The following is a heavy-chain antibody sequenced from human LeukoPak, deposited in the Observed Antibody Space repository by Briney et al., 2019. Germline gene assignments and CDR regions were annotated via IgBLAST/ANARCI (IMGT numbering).Heavy chain of an antibody. D-gene: IGHD1-26*01. V-gene: IGHV4-34*01. Sequence: KASETLSLTCAVYGGPFRGYYWTWIRQPPGKGLEWIGEINHSGSTNYNPSLKSRVTITVDTSKNQFSLKLSSVTAADTAVYYCARVRATGAFDIWGQGTMVTVSS. J-gene: IGHJ3*02. CDR1: GGPFRGYY. CDR2: INHSGST. CDR3: ARVRATGAFDI.